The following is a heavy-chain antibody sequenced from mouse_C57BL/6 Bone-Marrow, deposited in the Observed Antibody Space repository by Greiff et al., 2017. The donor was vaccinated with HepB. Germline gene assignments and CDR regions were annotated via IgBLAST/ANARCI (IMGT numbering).Heavy chain of an antibody. CDR3: ARSGSRGGAMDY. V-gene: IGHV1-18*01. CDR2: INPNNGGT. J-gene: IGHJ4*01. CDR1: GFTFSDHN. Sequence: EVQLQQSGPELVKPGDSVKIPCKASGFTFSDHNMDWVKQSHGKSLEWIGDINPNNGGTIYNQKCKCKATLTVDKASSTAYMELRSLTSEDTAVYYCARSGSRGGAMDYWGQGTSVTVSS. D-gene: IGHD1-1*01.